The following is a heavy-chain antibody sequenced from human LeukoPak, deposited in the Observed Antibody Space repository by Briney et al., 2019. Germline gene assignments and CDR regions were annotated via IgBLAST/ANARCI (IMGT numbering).Heavy chain of an antibody. D-gene: IGHD3-10*01. V-gene: IGHV1-18*01. CDR1: GYTFTSYG. CDR2: ISAYNGNT. CDR3: ARVAGREYYYGSGSSNWFDP. Sequence: ASVKVSCKASGYTFTSYGISWVRQAPGQGLEWMGWISAYNGNTNYAQKLQGRVTMTTDTYTSTGYMELRSLRSDDTAVYYCARVAGREYYYGSGSSNWFDPWGQGTLVTVSS. J-gene: IGHJ5*02.